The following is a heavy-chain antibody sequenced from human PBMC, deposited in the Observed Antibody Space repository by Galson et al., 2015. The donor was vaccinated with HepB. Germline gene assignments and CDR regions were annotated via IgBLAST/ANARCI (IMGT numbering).Heavy chain of an antibody. CDR3: VRVISVTGPSRRIFYYGMDV. J-gene: IGHJ6*02. D-gene: IGHD1-14*01. CDR1: RFTFGEHA. CDR2: ISNDRSNQ. V-gene: IGHV3-30*03. Sequence: SLIFSCSASRFTFGEHAVNGVRQAPGQRLVAVAAISNDRSNQYYTDSLKGRFTFSRDNSRNTVYLQMNSLRPEDTAVYYCVRVISVTGPSRRIFYYGMDVWGPGTTVTVSS.